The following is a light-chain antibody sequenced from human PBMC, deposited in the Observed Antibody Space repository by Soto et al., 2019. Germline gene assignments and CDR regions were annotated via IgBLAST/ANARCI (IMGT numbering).Light chain of an antibody. Sequence: DIQMTQSPSSLSASVRDRVTITCRARQSISNFLNWYQQRQGQVTKLLIYAASRLQSGVPSRFSGSGSATDFPLTISLLQPEDFATYYCQQSYSPPRTFGQGTKVDI. J-gene: IGKJ1*01. CDR2: AAS. CDR3: QQSYSPPRT. V-gene: IGKV1-39*01. CDR1: QSISNF.